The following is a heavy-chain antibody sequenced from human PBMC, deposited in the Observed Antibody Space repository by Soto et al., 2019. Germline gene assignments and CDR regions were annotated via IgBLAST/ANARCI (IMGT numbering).Heavy chain of an antibody. CDR1: GVPINNFY. Sequence: SETLSLTCSVSGVPINNFYWSWIRQSPGRGLEWIGYIYSSGSTNYNPSLKSRVTMSLDASKNQFSLKLRSVTAADTAVYYCARVGGVAARTFDYWGQGTLVTVSS. CDR2: IYSSGST. V-gene: IGHV4-59*01. J-gene: IGHJ4*02. D-gene: IGHD6-6*01. CDR3: ARVGGVAARTFDY.